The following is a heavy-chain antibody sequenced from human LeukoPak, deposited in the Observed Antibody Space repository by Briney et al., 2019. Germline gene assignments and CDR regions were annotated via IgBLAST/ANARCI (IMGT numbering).Heavy chain of an antibody. Sequence: ASVKVSCKASGYTFTGYYMHWVRQAPGQGLEWMGWINPNSGVTNYAQKFQGRVTMTRDTSISTAYMELSRLRSDDTAVYYCAREDSYYYYMDVWGKGTTVTVSS. J-gene: IGHJ6*03. V-gene: IGHV1-2*02. CDR3: AREDSYYYYMDV. CDR1: GYTFTGYY. CDR2: INPNSGVT.